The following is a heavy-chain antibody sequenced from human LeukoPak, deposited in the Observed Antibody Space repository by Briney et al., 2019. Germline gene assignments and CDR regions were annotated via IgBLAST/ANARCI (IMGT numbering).Heavy chain of an antibody. V-gene: IGHV3-21*06. Sequence: GGSLRLSRAASGFSFIYYAMTWVRQAPGKGLDWVSFISGSGSKTYYADSVKGRFTISRDNAKNSLYLQMNSLRAEDTAIYYCTRVGYIDEGIDYWGQGTLVTVSS. D-gene: IGHD5-24*01. CDR3: TRVGYIDEGIDY. CDR2: ISGSGSKT. J-gene: IGHJ4*02. CDR1: GFSFIYYA.